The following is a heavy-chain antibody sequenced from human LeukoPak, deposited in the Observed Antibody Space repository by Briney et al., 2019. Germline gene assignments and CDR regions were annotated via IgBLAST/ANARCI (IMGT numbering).Heavy chain of an antibody. D-gene: IGHD5-18*01. V-gene: IGHV3-21*01. CDR1: GFTFSSYS. CDR2: ISSSSSYI. Sequence: GGSLRLSCAASGFTFSSYSMNWVRQAPGKGLEWVSSISSSSSYIYYADSVKGRFTISRDNAKNSLYLQMNSLRAEDTAVYYCARDAGRYSCGPGCLGYWGQGTLVTVSS. CDR3: ARDAGRYSCGPGCLGY. J-gene: IGHJ4*02.